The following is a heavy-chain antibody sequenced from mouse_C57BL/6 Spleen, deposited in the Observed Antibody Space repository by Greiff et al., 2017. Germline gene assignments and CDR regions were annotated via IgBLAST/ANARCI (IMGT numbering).Heavy chain of an antibody. V-gene: IGHV1-85*01. CDR2: IYPRDGST. CDR1: GYTFTSYD. J-gene: IGHJ2*01. CDR3: ARDITTVVAGFDY. D-gene: IGHD1-1*01. Sequence: VKLMESGPELVKPGASVKLSCKASGYTFTSYDINWVKQRPGQGLEWIGWIYPRDGSTKYNEKFKGKATLTVDTSSSTAYMELHSLTSEDSAVYFCARDITTVVAGFDYWGQGTTLTVSS.